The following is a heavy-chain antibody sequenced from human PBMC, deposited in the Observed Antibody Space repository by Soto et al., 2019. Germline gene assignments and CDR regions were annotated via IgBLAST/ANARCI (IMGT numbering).Heavy chain of an antibody. V-gene: IGHV1-69*13. D-gene: IGHD6-19*01. CDR2: IIPILSTT. CDR1: GGTDGTYS. Sequence: GASVKVSCKVSGGTDGTYSISWVRQAPGQGLEWMGAIIPILSTTNYAQRFQGRVTITADESTGTVYLELTSLKFEDTAVYYCASRAMAVTWFDPWGQGTLVTAPQ. J-gene: IGHJ5*02. CDR3: ASRAMAVTWFDP.